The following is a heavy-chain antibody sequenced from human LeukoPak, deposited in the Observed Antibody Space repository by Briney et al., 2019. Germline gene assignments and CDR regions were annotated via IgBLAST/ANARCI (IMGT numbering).Heavy chain of an antibody. V-gene: IGHV3-66*02. Sequence: GGSLRLSCAASGFTVSSNYMSWVRQAPGKGLEWVSVIYSGGSTYYADSVKGRFTISRDNSKNTLYLQMNSLRAEDTAVYYCARNRKRGFYYFDYWGQGALVTVSS. CDR2: IYSGGST. J-gene: IGHJ4*02. D-gene: IGHD3-10*01. CDR1: GFTVSSNY. CDR3: ARNRKRGFYYFDY.